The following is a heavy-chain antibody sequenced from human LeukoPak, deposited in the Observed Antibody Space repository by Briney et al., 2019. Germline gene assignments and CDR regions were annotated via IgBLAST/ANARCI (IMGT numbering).Heavy chain of an antibody. Sequence: GGSLRLSCAASGFTFSSYEMNWVRQAPGKGLEWVSYISSSGSTIYYADSVKGRFTISRDNAKNSLYLRMNSLRAEDTAVYYCARRRTTVTIDYWGQGTLVTVSS. V-gene: IGHV3-48*03. CDR1: GFTFSSYE. J-gene: IGHJ4*02. CDR2: ISSSGSTI. D-gene: IGHD4-17*01. CDR3: ARRRTTVTIDY.